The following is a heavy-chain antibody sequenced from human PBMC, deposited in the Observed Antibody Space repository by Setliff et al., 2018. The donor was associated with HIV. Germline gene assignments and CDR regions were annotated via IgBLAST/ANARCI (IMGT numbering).Heavy chain of an antibody. Sequence: GESLKISCKGSGYSFTSYWIGWVRQMPGKGLEWMGIIYPGDSDTRYSPSFQGQVTISADKSISTAYLQMNSLRAEDTAVYYCARDQRVIDDYGDYILPDGQGRDIWGQGTMVTVSS. CDR1: GYSFTSYW. J-gene: IGHJ3*02. V-gene: IGHV5-51*01. CDR2: IYPGDSDT. CDR3: ARDQRVIDDYGDYILPDGQGRDI. D-gene: IGHD4-17*01.